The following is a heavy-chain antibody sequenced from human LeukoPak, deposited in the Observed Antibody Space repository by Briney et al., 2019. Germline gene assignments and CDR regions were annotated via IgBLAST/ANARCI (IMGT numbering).Heavy chain of an antibody. Sequence: ASVKVSCKASGYTFTSYGISWVRQAPGQGLEWMGWISAYNGNTNYAQKLQGRVTMTTDTSTSTAYMELRSLRSDDTAVYYCATDPTYYDILTGQDFDYWGQGTLVTVSS. CDR3: ATDPTYYDILTGQDFDY. J-gene: IGHJ4*02. V-gene: IGHV1-18*01. D-gene: IGHD3-9*01. CDR1: GYTFTSYG. CDR2: ISAYNGNT.